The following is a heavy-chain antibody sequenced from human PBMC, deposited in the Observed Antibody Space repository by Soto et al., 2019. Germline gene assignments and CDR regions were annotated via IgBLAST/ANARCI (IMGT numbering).Heavy chain of an antibody. CDR1: GGSISSSSYY. CDR2: IYYSGST. V-gene: IGHV4-39*01. CDR3: ATPWFGDGDY. D-gene: IGHD3-10*01. J-gene: IGHJ4*02. Sequence: QLQMQESGPGLVKPSETLSLTCTVSGGSISSSSYYWGWIRQPPGKGLEWIGSIYYSGSTHYNPSLKSRVTISVDTSKNQFSLKLSSVTAADTAVYYCATPWFGDGDYWGQGTLVTVSS.